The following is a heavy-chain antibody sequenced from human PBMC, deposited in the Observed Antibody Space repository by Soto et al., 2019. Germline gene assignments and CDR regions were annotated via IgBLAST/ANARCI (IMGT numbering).Heavy chain of an antibody. V-gene: IGHV3-23*01. D-gene: IGHD2-2*01. J-gene: IGHJ3*02. Sequence: PGGSLRLSCAASGFTFNSYAMSWVRQAPGKGLEWVSAISGSGGTTNYADSVKGRFTISRDNSKNTLYLQMNSLRAEDTAVYYCAIYQPRTDHHHAFDIWGQGTMVTVSS. CDR1: GFTFNSYA. CDR3: AIYQPRTDHHHAFDI. CDR2: ISGSGGTT.